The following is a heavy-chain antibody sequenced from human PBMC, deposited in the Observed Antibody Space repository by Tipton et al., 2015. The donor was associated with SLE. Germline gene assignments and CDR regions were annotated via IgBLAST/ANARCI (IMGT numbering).Heavy chain of an antibody. CDR3: ARDFVVVPAAKPADYYYYYMDV. J-gene: IGHJ6*03. V-gene: IGHV4-59*01. CDR2: IYYSGST. D-gene: IGHD2-2*02. Sequence: TLSLTCTVSGGSISSYYWSWIRQPPGKGLEWIGYIYYSGSTNYNPSLKSRVTISVDTSKNQFSLKLSSVTAADTAVYYCARDFVVVPAAKPADYYYYYMDVWGKGTTVTVSS. CDR1: GGSISSYY.